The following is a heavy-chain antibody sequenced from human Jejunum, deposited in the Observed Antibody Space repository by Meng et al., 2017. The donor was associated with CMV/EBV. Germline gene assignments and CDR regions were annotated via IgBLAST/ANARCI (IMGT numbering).Heavy chain of an antibody. V-gene: IGHV3-74*01. J-gene: IGHJ6*02. Sequence: MHWVRQAPGKGLVWVSRINSDGSSTSYADSVKGRFTISRDNAKNTLYLQMNSLRAEDTAVYYCARVSSTSLLTYYYYGMDVWGQGTTVTVSS. D-gene: IGHD2-2*01. CDR3: ARVSSTSLLTYYYYGMDV. CDR2: INSDGSST.